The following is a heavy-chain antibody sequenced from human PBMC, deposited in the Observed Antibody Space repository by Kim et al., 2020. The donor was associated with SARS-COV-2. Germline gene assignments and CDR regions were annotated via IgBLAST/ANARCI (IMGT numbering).Heavy chain of an antibody. Sequence: SVKGRFTIARDNAKNALYLQMNSLRAEDTAVYYCARDPVFEKMATRPVDYWGQGTLVTVSS. D-gene: IGHD5-12*01. CDR3: ARDPVFEKMATRPVDY. J-gene: IGHJ4*02. V-gene: IGHV3-48*03.